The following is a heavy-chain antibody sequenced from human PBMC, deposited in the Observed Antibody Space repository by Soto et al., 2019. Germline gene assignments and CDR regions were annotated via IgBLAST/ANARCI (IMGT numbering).Heavy chain of an antibody. CDR2: IYYSGAT. J-gene: IGHJ1*01. D-gene: IGHD3-22*01. Sequence: SETLSLTCAVSGGSISSTTYYWARIREPPGKGLEWVATIYYSGATYYNPSLKSRLTISIDTSKNQFSLRLSSVTAADTAMYYCARYYDTSNRPYFHHWGQGTRVTVSS. V-gene: IGHV4-39*01. CDR1: GGSISSTTYY. CDR3: ARYYDTSNRPYFHH.